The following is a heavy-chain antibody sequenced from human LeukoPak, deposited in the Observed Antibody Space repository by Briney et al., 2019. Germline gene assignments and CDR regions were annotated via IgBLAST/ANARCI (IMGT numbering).Heavy chain of an antibody. CDR1: GFTFSSYS. Sequence: KSGGSLRLSCAASGFTFSSYSMNWVRQAPGKGLEWVSSISSSSSYIYYADSVKGRFTISRDNAKNSLYLQMNSLRAEDTAVYYCASLVATKYYYYGMDVWGQGTTVTVSS. CDR2: ISSSSSYI. V-gene: IGHV3-21*01. D-gene: IGHD5-12*01. CDR3: ASLVATKYYYYGMDV. J-gene: IGHJ6*02.